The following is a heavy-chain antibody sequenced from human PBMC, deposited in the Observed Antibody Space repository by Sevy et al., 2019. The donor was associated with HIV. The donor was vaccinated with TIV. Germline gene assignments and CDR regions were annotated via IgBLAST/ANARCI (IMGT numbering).Heavy chain of an antibody. Sequence: GGYLRLSCAASGFTFSNAWMSWVRQAPGKGLEWVGRIKSKSDGGTRDFAAPAKGRFIISRDDSKVMLYLQMSSLKTECIALYYRSAGVGMSDFDYWGRGTQVTVSS. CDR1: GFTFSNAW. J-gene: IGHJ4*02. D-gene: IGHD1-26*01. CDR3: SAGVGMSDFDY. V-gene: IGHV3-15*01. CDR2: IKSKSDGGTR.